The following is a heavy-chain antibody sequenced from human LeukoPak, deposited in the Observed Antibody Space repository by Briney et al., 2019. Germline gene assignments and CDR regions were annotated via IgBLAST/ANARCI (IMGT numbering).Heavy chain of an antibody. Sequence: PGGSLRLSCTASGFTFSSYGMHWVRQAPGKGLEWVAVIWYDGSNKYYADSVKGRFTISRDNSKNTLYLQMNSLRAEDTAVYYCARGLEGLERWLQLQDAFDIWGQGTMVTVSS. D-gene: IGHD5-24*01. CDR3: ARGLEGLERWLQLQDAFDI. CDR2: IWYDGSNK. V-gene: IGHV3-33*01. J-gene: IGHJ3*02. CDR1: GFTFSSYG.